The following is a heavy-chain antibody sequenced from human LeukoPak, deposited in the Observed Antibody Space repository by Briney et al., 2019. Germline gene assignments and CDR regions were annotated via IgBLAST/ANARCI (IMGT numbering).Heavy chain of an antibody. CDR3: ARLPCTTVTTLGGGCAGVKDYFDY. J-gene: IGHJ4*02. D-gene: IGHD4-17*01. V-gene: IGHV1-2*02. CDR1: GYTFTGYY. Sequence: ASVTVPCKASGYTFTGYYMHWVRQAPGQGLEWMGWINPNSGGTNYAQKFQGRVTMTRDTSISTAYMELSRLRSDDTAVYYCARLPCTTVTTLGGGCAGVKDYFDYWGQGTLVTVSS. CDR2: INPNSGGT.